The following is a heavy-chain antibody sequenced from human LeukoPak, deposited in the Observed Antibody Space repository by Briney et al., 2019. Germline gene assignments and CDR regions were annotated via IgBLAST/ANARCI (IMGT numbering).Heavy chain of an antibody. Sequence: GGSLRLSCAPSGLTFSSYAMSWVRQAPGRGLEWVTAISGSGGTTYYADSVKGRFTISRDNSKNTLYLQMNSLRAEDTAVYYCAKGYHYCDTSAYSDYWGQGTLVTVSS. D-gene: IGHD3-22*01. CDR1: GLTFSSYA. V-gene: IGHV3-23*01. J-gene: IGHJ4*02. CDR3: AKGYHYCDTSAYSDY. CDR2: ISGSGGTT.